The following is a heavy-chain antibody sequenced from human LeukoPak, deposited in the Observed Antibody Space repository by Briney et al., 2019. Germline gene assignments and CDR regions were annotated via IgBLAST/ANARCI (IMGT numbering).Heavy chain of an antibody. CDR3: ARGRATGRSGGDY. CDR1: GFTFSSCS. V-gene: IGHV3-48*02. J-gene: IGHJ4*02. Sequence: GGSLRLSCAASGFTFSSCSMNWVRQAPGEGLEWVSYISSGSSSIHYADSVKGRFTISRDNAENSLYLQMNSLRDEDTAVYYCARGRATGRSGGDYWGQGTLVTVSS. D-gene: IGHD3-9*01. CDR2: ISSGSSSI.